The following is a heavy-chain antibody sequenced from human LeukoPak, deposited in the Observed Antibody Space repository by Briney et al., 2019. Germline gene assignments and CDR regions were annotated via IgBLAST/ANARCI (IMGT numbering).Heavy chain of an antibody. V-gene: IGHV4-61*02. CDR3: VSGSYLLADY. Sequence: PSQTLSLTCTVSGGSISSGSYYWSWIRQPAGKGLEWIGRIYTSGSTYYNPSLKSRVTISVDTSKNQFSLKLSSVTAADTAVYYCVSGSYLLADYWGQGTLVTVSS. D-gene: IGHD1-26*01. CDR2: IYTSGST. J-gene: IGHJ4*02. CDR1: GGSISSGSYY.